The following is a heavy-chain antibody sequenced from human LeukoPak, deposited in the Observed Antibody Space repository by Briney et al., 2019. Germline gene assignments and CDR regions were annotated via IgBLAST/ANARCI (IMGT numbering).Heavy chain of an antibody. CDR1: GYTFAGYY. V-gene: IGHV1-2*06. D-gene: IGHD6-6*01. J-gene: IGHJ6*03. CDR3: ARSLPVQYYYMDV. CDR2: INPNRGRT. Sequence: GASVKVSCKASGYTFAGYYIHWVRQAPGQGLEWMGRINPNRGRTNFAQNYQGRVTMTSDMSITTAYMELSGLSSDDTAVYYCARSLPVQYYYMDVWGKGTTVTVSS.